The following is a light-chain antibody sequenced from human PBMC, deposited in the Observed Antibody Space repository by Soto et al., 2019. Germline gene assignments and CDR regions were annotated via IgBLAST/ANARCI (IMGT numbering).Light chain of an antibody. CDR1: ENVRTF. V-gene: IGKV3-11*01. J-gene: IGKJ2*01. Sequence: EVVLTQSPATLSLSPGERATLSCRASENVRTFVDWYQQKPGQAPRLLIYGASNRATGIPARFSGSGSGTDFTLTISRLEPEDSALYYCQKYETSPYTFGQGTKVDIK. CDR3: QKYETSPYT. CDR2: GAS.